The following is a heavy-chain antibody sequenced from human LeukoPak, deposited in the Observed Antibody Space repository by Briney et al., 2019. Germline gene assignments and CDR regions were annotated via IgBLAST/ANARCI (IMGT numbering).Heavy chain of an antibody. CDR3: AKDGREWPRSLDY. D-gene: IGHD5-12*01. V-gene: IGHV3-23*01. Sequence: PGGSLRLSCAASGFTFSSYAMSWVRQAPGKGLEWVSGISGSGDSTYYADSVKGRFTISRDNSKNTLYLQMNSLRAEDTAVYYCAKDGREWPRSLDYWGQGTLVTVSS. J-gene: IGHJ4*02. CDR2: ISGSGDST. CDR1: GFTFSSYA.